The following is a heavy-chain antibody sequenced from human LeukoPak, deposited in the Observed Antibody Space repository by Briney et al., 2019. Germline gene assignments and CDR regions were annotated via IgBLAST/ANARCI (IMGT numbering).Heavy chain of an antibody. CDR1: GGSISSSSYY. V-gene: IGHV4-39*01. Sequence: SETLSLTCTVSGGSISSSSYYWGWIRQPPGKGLEWIGSIYYSGSTYYNPSLKSRVTISVDTSKNQFSLKLSSVTAADTAVYYCARGAVPDDYVWGSYRYPLELFDYWGQGTLVTVSS. CDR2: IYYSGST. J-gene: IGHJ4*02. D-gene: IGHD3-16*02. CDR3: ARGAVPDDYVWGSYRYPLELFDY.